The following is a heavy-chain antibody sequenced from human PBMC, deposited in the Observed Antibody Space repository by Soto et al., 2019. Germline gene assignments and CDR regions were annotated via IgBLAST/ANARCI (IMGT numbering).Heavy chain of an antibody. CDR3: ARSAPYDY. J-gene: IGHJ4*02. CDR1: GYTFTNYY. V-gene: IGHV1-46*01. CDR2: INPNGGSS. Sequence: QVQLMQSGAEVTKPGASVRVSCKASGYTFTNYYVHWVRQAPGQGLEWMGFINPNGGSSTYAQKFQGRFTGTTDTSTRTVYMQLSSLRSEDTAVFYCARSAPYDYWGQGTLVTVSS.